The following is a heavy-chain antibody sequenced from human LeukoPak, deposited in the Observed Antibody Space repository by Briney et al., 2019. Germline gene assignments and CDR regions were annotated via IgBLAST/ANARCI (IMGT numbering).Heavy chain of an antibody. CDR1: GFTFSSYA. D-gene: IGHD3-10*01. V-gene: IGHV3-23*01. Sequence: PGGSLRLSCAASGFTFSSYAMSWVRQAPGKGLEWVSAISGSGGSSYYADSVKGRFTISRDNSKNTLYLQMNSLRAEDTAVYYCAKDSPYYGSGSYYDWGQGTLVTVSS. J-gene: IGHJ4*02. CDR3: AKDSPYYGSGSYYD. CDR2: ISGSGGSS.